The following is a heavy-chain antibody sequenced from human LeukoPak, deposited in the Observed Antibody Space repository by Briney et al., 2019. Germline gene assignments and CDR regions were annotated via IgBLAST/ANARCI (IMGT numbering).Heavy chain of an antibody. CDR2: INPNPNNGAT. CDR3: ARSPPYSSNWNWYFDL. J-gene: IGHJ2*01. CDR1: GYTFAGYY. D-gene: IGHD6-13*01. Sequence: ASVKVSCKASGYTFAGYYLHWVRQAPGQGLDWMGWINPNPNNGATTYAQKFQGRVTMTTDRSISTTYMELSRLESDDTAVYYCARSPPYSSNWNWYFDLWGRGTLVTVSS. V-gene: IGHV1-2*02.